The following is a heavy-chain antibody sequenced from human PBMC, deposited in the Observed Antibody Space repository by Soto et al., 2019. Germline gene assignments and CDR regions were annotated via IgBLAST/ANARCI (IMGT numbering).Heavy chain of an antibody. CDR3: ARSAEVRDRPYYYYCMDV. V-gene: IGHV1-18*01. CDR2: ISAYNGNT. D-gene: IGHD3-10*01. J-gene: IGHJ6*02. Sequence: QVQLVQSGAEVKKPGASVKVSCKASGYTFTSYGISWVRQAPGQGLEWMGWISAYNGNTNYAQKLQGRVTMTTDTSTSTAYMELRSLRSDDTDVYYCARSAEVRDRPYYYYCMDVWGQGTTVTVSS. CDR1: GYTFTSYG.